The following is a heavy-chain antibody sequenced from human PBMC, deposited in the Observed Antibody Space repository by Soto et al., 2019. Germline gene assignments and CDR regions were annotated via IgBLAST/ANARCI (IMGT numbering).Heavy chain of an antibody. Sequence: SETLSLTCTVSGGSIKNGDYFWGWIRQPPGKGLEWIGSVHSSGGTYYNSSLNGRVAISIDTSNSHFSLNLISVTAADTAVYFCSSILVGAPRHSGFDSRGQGTLVTVSS. J-gene: IGHJ4*02. D-gene: IGHD2-2*01. CDR3: SSILVGAPRHSGFDS. V-gene: IGHV4-39*02. CDR1: GGSIKNGDYF. CDR2: VHSSGGT.